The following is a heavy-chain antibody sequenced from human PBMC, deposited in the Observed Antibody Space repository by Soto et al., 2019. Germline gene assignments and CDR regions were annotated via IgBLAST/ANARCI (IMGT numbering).Heavy chain of an antibody. J-gene: IGHJ4*02. V-gene: IGHV3-48*01. CDR2: ISSSSSTI. CDR1: GFTFSSYS. D-gene: IGHD1-7*01. Sequence: GGSLRLSCAASGFTFSSYSMNWVRQAPGKGLEWVSYISSSSSTIYYADSVKGRFTISRDNGKNSLFLQMNSLRAADTAVYYCARDWNWALDYWGQGTLVTVSS. CDR3: ARDWNWALDY.